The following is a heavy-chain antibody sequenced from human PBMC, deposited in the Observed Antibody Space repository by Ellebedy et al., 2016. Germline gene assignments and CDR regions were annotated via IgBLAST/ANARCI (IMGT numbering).Heavy chain of an antibody. CDR2: IYYSGST. D-gene: IGHD2-8*02. V-gene: IGHV4-59*01. CDR3: ARETGGGPFDY. J-gene: IGHJ4*02. Sequence: SETLSLTCTVSGGSISSYYWTWIRQPPGKGLEWIGYIYYSGSTSYNPSHKSRVTISVDTSKSQFSLKLSSVTAADTAVYYRARETGGGPFDYWGQGTLVTVSS. CDR1: GGSISSYY.